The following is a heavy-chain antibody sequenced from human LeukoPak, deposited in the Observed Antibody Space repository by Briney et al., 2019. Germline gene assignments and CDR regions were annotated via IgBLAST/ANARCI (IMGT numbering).Heavy chain of an antibody. J-gene: IGHJ4*02. Sequence: SETLSLTCAVSGYSISSGYYWGWIRQPPGKGLEWIGSIYHSGSTYYNPSLKSRATISVDTSKNQFSLKLSSVTAADTAVYYCARHERGCGGDCYSSFNYWGQGTLVTVSS. V-gene: IGHV4-38-2*01. D-gene: IGHD2-21*01. CDR3: ARHERGCGGDCYSSFNY. CDR2: IYHSGST. CDR1: GYSISSGYY.